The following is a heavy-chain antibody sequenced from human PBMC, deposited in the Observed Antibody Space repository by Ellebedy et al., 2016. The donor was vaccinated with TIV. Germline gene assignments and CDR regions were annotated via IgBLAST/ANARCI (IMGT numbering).Heavy chain of an antibody. D-gene: IGHD6-13*01. Sequence: MPGGSLRLSCTVSGYSITSGYYWGWMRQPPGKRLEWIGSIYHSGTTYYNPSLSSRVTISVDTSKNQFSLKLSSVTAADTAVYYCVRDGYYSSNYYGGYLAYWGQGNLVTVSS. V-gene: IGHV4-38-2*02. CDR3: VRDGYYSSNYYGGYLAY. J-gene: IGHJ4*02. CDR2: IYHSGTT. CDR1: GYSITSGYY.